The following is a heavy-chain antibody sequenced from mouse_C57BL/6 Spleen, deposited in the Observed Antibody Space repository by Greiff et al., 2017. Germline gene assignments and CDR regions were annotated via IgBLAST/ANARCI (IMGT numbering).Heavy chain of an antibody. Sequence: VQLQQPGAELVRPGSSVKLSCKASGYTFPSYWMHWVKQRPIQGLEWIGNIDPSDSETHYNQKFKDKATLTVDKSSSTAYMQLSSLTSEDSAVYYCARLDDYDAAMDYWGQGTSVTVSS. CDR3: ARLDDYDAAMDY. CDR2: IDPSDSET. D-gene: IGHD2-4*01. V-gene: IGHV1-52*01. CDR1: GYTFPSYW. J-gene: IGHJ4*01.